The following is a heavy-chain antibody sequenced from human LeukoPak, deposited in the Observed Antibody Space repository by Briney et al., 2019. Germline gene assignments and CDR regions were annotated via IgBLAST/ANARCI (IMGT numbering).Heavy chain of an antibody. CDR1: VYSISSGYY. D-gene: IGHD6-6*01. V-gene: IGHV4-38-2*02. CDR2: IYHNGST. CDR3: ARGSIHGSSSYYMDV. Sequence: SETLSLTCTVSVYSISSGYYWGWIGQPPGKGLEWIGSIYHNGSTYYNPSLKSRVTISVDTSKKQFSLKLSSVTAADTAVYYCARGSIHGSSSYYMDVWGKGTTVTVSS. J-gene: IGHJ6*03.